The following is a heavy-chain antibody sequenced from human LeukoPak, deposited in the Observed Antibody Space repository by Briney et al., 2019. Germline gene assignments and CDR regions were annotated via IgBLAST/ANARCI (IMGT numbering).Heavy chain of an antibody. Sequence: ASVKVSCKASGYTFTGYYMHWGRQAPGQGGEWRGGITPNTRATNYPQKFQGTVTMPRDTSTSSSYMELSRLRSDDTAVYYCASAPLYYDFWSGYDYWGQGPLVPVSS. CDR1: GYTFTGYY. J-gene: IGHJ4*02. CDR2: ITPNTRAT. V-gene: IGHV1-2*02. D-gene: IGHD3-3*01. CDR3: ASAPLYYDFWSGYDY.